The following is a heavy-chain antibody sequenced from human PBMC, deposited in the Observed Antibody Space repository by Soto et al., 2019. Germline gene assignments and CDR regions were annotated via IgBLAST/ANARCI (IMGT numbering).Heavy chain of an antibody. V-gene: IGHV1-8*01. CDR1: GYTFTNSD. CDR3: ARRPHCSGGICYYGLDN. Sequence: ASVKVSCKASGYTFTNSDINWVRQAPGQGLEWMGWMNPDSGHAAYAQKFQGRVTLTTSTSTSTVYKEMRSLGSEDTAVYYCARRPHCSGGICYYGLDNWGQGTLVTVSS. CDR2: MNPDSGHA. D-gene: IGHD2-15*01. J-gene: IGHJ4*02.